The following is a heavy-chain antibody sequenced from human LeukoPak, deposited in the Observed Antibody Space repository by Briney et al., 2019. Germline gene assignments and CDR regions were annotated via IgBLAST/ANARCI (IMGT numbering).Heavy chain of an antibody. J-gene: IGHJ4*02. V-gene: IGHV4-34*01. Sequence: SETLSLTCAVYGGSFRGYYWSWIRQPPGKGLEWIGEINHSGSTNYNPSLKSRVTISVDTSKNQFSLKLSSVTAADTAVYYCAREHGDYNYWGQGTLVTVSS. D-gene: IGHD4-17*01. CDR1: GGSFRGYY. CDR2: INHSGST. CDR3: AREHGDYNY.